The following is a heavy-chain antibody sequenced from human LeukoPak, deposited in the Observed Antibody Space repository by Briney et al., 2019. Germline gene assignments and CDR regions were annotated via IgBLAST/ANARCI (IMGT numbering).Heavy chain of an antibody. V-gene: IGHV1-69*01. J-gene: IGHJ5*02. Sequence: SVKVSCKASGGTFSSYAISWVRQAPGQGLQWMGGIIPIFGTANYAQKFQGRVTITADESTSTAYMELSSLRSEDKAVYYCARDDIAVAVPFDPWGQGTLVTVSS. CDR2: IIPIFGTA. CDR3: ARDDIAVAVPFDP. CDR1: GGTFSSYA. D-gene: IGHD6-19*01.